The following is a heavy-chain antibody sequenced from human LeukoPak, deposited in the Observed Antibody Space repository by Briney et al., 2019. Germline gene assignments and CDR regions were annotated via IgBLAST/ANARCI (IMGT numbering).Heavy chain of an antibody. D-gene: IGHD2/OR15-2a*01. CDR2: ISPDGSSA. CDR3: ARVSFCPRCHFDY. CDR1: GFSFSSYW. V-gene: IGHV3-74*03. Sequence: GGSLRLSCAASGFSFSSYWMHWVRQAPWKGLAWVARISPDGSSALSADSVRGRFTISRDNADNTLYLQLNSLRAEDTAVYYCARVSFCPRCHFDYWGQGTLVTVSS. J-gene: IGHJ4*02.